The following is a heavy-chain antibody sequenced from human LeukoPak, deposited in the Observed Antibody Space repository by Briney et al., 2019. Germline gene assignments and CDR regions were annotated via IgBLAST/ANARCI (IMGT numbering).Heavy chain of an antibody. D-gene: IGHD3-22*01. J-gene: IGHJ1*01. CDR1: GGSFSGYY. CDR2: INHSGST. V-gene: IGHV4-34*01. CDR3: ARGPTYYYDSSGYSFFFQH. Sequence: KPSETLSLTCAVYGGSFSGYYWSWIRQPPGKGLEWIGEINHSGSTNYNPSLESRVTISVDTSKNQFSLKLSSVTAADTAVYYCARGPTYYYDSSGYSFFFQHWGQGTLVTVSS.